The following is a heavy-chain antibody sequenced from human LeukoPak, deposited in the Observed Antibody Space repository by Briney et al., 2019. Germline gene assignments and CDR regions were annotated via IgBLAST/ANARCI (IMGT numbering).Heavy chain of an antibody. Sequence: SETLSLTCTVSGGSISSSSYYWGWIRQPPGKGLEWIGSIYYSGSTYYNPSLKSRVTIPVDTSKNQFSLKLSSVTAADTAVYYCARAGGYNSNWFDPWGQGTLVTVSS. CDR3: ARAGGYNSNWFDP. J-gene: IGHJ5*02. D-gene: IGHD5-24*01. CDR1: GGSISSSSYY. V-gene: IGHV4-39*07. CDR2: IYYSGST.